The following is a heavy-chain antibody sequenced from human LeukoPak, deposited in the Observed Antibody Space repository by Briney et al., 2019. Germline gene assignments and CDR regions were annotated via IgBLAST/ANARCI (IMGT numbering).Heavy chain of an antibody. J-gene: IGHJ4*02. V-gene: IGHV3-30*02. D-gene: IGHD4-11*01. CDR1: GFTFSSYG. CDR2: IRYDGSNK. Sequence: GGSLRLSCAASGFTFSSYGMHWVRQAPGKGLEWVAFIRYDGSNKYYADSVKGRFTISRDNSKNTLYLQMNSLRAEDTAVYYCAKDTLKMTTVTTGPGYWGQGTLVTVSS. CDR3: AKDTLKMTTVTTGPGY.